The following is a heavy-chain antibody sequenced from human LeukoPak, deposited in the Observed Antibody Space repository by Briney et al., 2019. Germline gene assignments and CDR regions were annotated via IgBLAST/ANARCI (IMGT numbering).Heavy chain of an antibody. CDR3: ARSKAAGHYYYYYGMDV. CDR1: GGSISSYY. D-gene: IGHD6-13*01. J-gene: IGHJ6*02. CDR2: IYYSGST. V-gene: IGHV4-59*01. Sequence: PSETLSLTCTVSGGSISSYYWSWIRKPPGKGLEWIGYIYYSGSTNYNPSLKSRVTISVDTSKNQFSLKLSSVTAADTAVYYCARSKAAGHYYYYYGMDVWGQGTTVTVSS.